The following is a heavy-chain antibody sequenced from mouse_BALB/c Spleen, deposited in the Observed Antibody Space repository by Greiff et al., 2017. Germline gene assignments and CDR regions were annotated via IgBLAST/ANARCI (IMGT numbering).Heavy chain of an antibody. Sequence: VQLQQSGAELVKPGASVKLSCTASGFNIKDTYMHWVKQRPEQGLEWIGRIDPANGNTKYDPKFQGKATITADTSSNTAYLQLSSLTSEDTAVYYCASDDGYYRYFDVWGAGTTVTVSS. J-gene: IGHJ1*01. D-gene: IGHD2-3*01. CDR1: GFNIKDTY. CDR2: IDPANGNT. CDR3: ASDDGYYRYFDV. V-gene: IGHV14-3*02.